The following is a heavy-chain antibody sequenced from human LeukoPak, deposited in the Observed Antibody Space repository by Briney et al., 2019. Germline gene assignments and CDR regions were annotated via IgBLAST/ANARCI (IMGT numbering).Heavy chain of an antibody. Sequence: GGSLRLSCAASGFTFSDYNMRWIRQAPGKGLEWVSSISRSGSTKYYADSVKGRFTISRDNSKNTLYLQMNSLRAEDTAVYYCAKELGYCSSTSCSRYFDLWGRGTLVTVSS. CDR3: AKELGYCSSTSCSRYFDL. J-gene: IGHJ2*01. CDR2: ISRSGSTK. V-gene: IGHV3-11*01. CDR1: GFTFSDYN. D-gene: IGHD2-2*01.